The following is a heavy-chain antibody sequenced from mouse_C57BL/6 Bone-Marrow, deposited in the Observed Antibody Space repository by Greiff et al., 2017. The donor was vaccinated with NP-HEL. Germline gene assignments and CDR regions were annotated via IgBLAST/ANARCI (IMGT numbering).Heavy chain of an antibody. V-gene: IGHV1-81*01. CDR2: IYPRSGNT. D-gene: IGHD1-1*01. CDR3: ARRNYYGSSYVLFDY. CDR1: GYTFTSYG. Sequence: QVQLQQPGAELVRPGSSVKLSCKASGYTFTSYGISWVKQRTGQGLEWIGEIYPRSGNTYYNEKFKGKATLTADKSSRTAYMELRSLTSEDSAVYFCARRNYYGSSYVLFDYWGQGTTLTVSS. J-gene: IGHJ2*01.